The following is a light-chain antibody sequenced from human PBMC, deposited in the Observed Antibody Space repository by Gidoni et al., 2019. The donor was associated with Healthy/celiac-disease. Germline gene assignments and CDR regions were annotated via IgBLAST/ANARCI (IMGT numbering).Light chain of an antibody. V-gene: IGKV3-15*01. CDR3: QQYNNWPPEGT. CDR2: SAS. J-gene: IGKJ1*01. Sequence: EIVMTQSPATLSVSPGERATLSCRASQSVSSNLAWYQQKPGQAPRLLIYSASTRATGIPARFSGSGSGTEFTLTISSLQSEDFAVYYCQQYNNWPPEGTFGQGTKVDIK. CDR1: QSVSSN.